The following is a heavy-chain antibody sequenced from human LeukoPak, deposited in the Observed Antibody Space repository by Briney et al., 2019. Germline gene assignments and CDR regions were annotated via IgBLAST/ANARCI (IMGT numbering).Heavy chain of an antibody. Sequence: PSETLSLTCAVYGGSLSGYYWSWIRQPPGRGLEWIGEINHSGSTNYNPSLKSRVTISVDTSKNQFSLKLSSATAADTAVYYCARFPIFGVVTPFDYWGQGTLVTVSS. CDR1: GGSLSGYY. J-gene: IGHJ4*02. CDR2: INHSGST. CDR3: ARFPIFGVVTPFDY. D-gene: IGHD3-3*01. V-gene: IGHV4-34*01.